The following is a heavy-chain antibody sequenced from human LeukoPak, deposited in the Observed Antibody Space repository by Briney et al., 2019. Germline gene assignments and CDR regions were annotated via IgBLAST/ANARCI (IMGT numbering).Heavy chain of an antibody. CDR3: AKDDRWLQFCC. J-gene: IGHJ4*02. CDR2: IIPSGHTT. Sequence: GGSLRLSCVASGFTFSSHGMNWVRQAPGKGLEWVSGIIPSGHTTYYADSVGGRFTISRDNSRNTVYLQMNSLRAEDTAVYYCAKDDRWLQFCCWGQGTLVTVSA. D-gene: IGHD5-24*01. CDR1: GFTFSSHG. V-gene: IGHV3-23*01.